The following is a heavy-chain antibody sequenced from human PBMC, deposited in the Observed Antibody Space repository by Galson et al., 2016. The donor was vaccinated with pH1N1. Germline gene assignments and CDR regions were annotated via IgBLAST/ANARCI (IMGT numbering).Heavy chain of an antibody. V-gene: IGHV1-69*05. D-gene: IGHD3-22*01. CDR3: AIQIHYYDSYAYHFDR. Sequence: QSGAEVKKPGESLKISCKASGGTIFNSFAFSWVRQAPGQGLDWMGGITAIFGTANYAQKFQGRVTITTVESTTTAYMELSRLTSEDTAVYYCAIQIHYYDSYAYHFDRWGHGTLVTVSS. CDR1: GGTIFNSFA. CDR2: ITAIFGTA. J-gene: IGHJ4*01.